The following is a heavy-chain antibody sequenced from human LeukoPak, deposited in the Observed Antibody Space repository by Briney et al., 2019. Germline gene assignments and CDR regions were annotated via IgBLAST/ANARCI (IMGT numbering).Heavy chain of an antibody. CDR1: GFTFSSYG. J-gene: IGHJ4*02. CDR2: ISYDGSNK. V-gene: IGHV3-30*18. D-gene: IGHD3-22*01. Sequence: PGRSLRLSCAASGFTFSSYGMHWVRQAPGKGLEWVAVISYDGSNKYYADSVKGRFTISRDNSKNTLYLQMNSLRAEDTAVYYCAKDPRRYYYDSSGYFDYWGQGTLVTVSS. CDR3: AKDPRRYYYDSSGYFDY.